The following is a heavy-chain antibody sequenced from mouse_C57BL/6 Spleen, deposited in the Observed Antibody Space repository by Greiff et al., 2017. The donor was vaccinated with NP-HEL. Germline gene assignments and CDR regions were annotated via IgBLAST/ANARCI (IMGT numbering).Heavy chain of an antibody. V-gene: IGHV1-64*01. CDR1: GYTFTSYW. CDR2: IHPNSGST. D-gene: IGHD2-3*01. Sequence: QVQLQQPGAELVKPGASVKLSCKASGYTFTSYWMHWVKQRPGQGLEWIGMIHPNSGSTNYNEKFKSKATLTVDKSSSTAYMQLSSLTSEDSAVYYCAMSYDGPAWFAYWGQGTLVTVSA. CDR3: AMSYDGPAWFAY. J-gene: IGHJ3*01.